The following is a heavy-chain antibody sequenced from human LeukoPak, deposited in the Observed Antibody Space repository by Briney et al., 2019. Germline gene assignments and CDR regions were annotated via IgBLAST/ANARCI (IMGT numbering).Heavy chain of an antibody. V-gene: IGHV3-48*03. CDR1: GFTFSSYE. J-gene: IGHJ3*01. CDR3: GGEHFQDAFDF. D-gene: IGHD3-3*02. CDR2: ISSSGSTT. Sequence: PGGSLRLSCAASGFTFSSYEMNWVRQAPGKGLEWVSYISSSGSTTYYANSVKGRFTISRDNAKNSPYLQMNSLRAEDTAVYYCGGEHFQDAFDFWGKGKMVTVFS.